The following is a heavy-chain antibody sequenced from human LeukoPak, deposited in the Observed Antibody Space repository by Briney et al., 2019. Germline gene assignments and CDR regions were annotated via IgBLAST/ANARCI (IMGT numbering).Heavy chain of an antibody. D-gene: IGHD3-22*01. J-gene: IGHJ4*02. CDR1: GFTFSSYS. V-gene: IGHV3-48*01. Sequence: PGGSLRLSCAASGFTFSSYSMNWVRQAPGKGLEWVSSISSSSSTIYYADSVKGRFTISRDNAKNSLYLQMNSLRAEDTAVYYCAREGYYDSYDYWGQGTLVTVSS. CDR2: ISSSSSTI. CDR3: AREGYYDSYDY.